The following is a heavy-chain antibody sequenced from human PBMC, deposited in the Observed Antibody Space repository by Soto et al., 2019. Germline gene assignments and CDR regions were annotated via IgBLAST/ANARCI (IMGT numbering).Heavy chain of an antibody. Sequence: ASVKVSCKASGYTFTSYYMHWVRQAPGQGLEWMGIINPSGGSTSYAQKFQGRVTMTRDTSTSTVCMELSSLRSEDTAVYYCAREVERGYSYGYLEYWGQGTLVTVSS. CDR1: GYTFTSYY. J-gene: IGHJ4*02. CDR2: INPSGGST. V-gene: IGHV1-46*01. CDR3: AREVERGYSYGYLEY. D-gene: IGHD5-18*01.